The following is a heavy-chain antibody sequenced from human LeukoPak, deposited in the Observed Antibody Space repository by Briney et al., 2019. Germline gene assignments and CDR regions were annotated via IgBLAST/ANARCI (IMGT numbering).Heavy chain of an antibody. CDR1: GFTFSSYA. CDR2: ISYDGSNK. V-gene: IGHV3-30*04. CDR3: ARNSILTATNYYYYYGMDV. Sequence: PGGSLRLSSAASGFTFSSYAMHWVRQAPGKGLEWVAVISYDGSNKYYADSVKGRFTISRDNSKNTLYLQMNSLRAEDTAVYYCARNSILTATNYYYYYGMDVWGKGTTVTVSS. D-gene: IGHD3-9*01. J-gene: IGHJ6*04.